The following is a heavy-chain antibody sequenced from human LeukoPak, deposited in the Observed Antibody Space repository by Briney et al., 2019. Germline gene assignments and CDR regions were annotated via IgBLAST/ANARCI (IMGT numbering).Heavy chain of an antibody. CDR1: GFTFSSYA. Sequence: GALRLSCAASGFTFSSYAMSWVRQAPGKGLEWVSAISGSGGSTYYADSVKGRFTISRDNSKNTLYLQMNSLRAEDTAVYYCAKDLDILTGGNAFDIWGQGTMVTVSS. CDR3: AKDLDILTGGNAFDI. J-gene: IGHJ3*02. D-gene: IGHD3-9*01. V-gene: IGHV3-23*01. CDR2: ISGSGGST.